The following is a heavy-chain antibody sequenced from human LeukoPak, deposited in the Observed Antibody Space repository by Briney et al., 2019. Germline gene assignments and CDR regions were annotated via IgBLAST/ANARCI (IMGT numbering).Heavy chain of an antibody. CDR2: IYHSGSA. D-gene: IGHD6-6*01. J-gene: IGHJ5*02. CDR3: ARHLIREEYSSSSIGFDP. Sequence: SGTLSLTCAVSGGSVSSTNSWSWVRQSPGKGLEWIGEIYHSGSANYNPSLRSRVTMSLDKSKNQFSLKLSSVTAADTAVYYCARHLIREEYSSSSIGFDPWGQGTLVTVSS. V-gene: IGHV4-4*02. CDR1: GGSVSSTNS.